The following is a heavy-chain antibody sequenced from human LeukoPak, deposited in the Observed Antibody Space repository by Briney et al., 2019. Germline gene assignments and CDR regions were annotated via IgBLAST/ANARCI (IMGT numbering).Heavy chain of an antibody. CDR1: GGSFSVYY. J-gene: IGHJ4*02. CDR3: ARRRLLWFGELPDFDY. D-gene: IGHD3-10*01. Sequence: PSETLSLTCAVYGGSFSVYYWSWIRQPPGKGLEWIGEINHSGSTNYNPSLKSRVTISVDTSKNQFSLKLSSVTAADTAVYYCARRRLLWFGELPDFDYWGQGTLVTVSS. CDR2: INHSGST. V-gene: IGHV4-34*01.